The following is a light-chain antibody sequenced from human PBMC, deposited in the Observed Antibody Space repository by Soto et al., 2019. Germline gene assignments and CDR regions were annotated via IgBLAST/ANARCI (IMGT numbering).Light chain of an antibody. CDR3: AARDDSLNDVI. Sequence: QSVKTQAPSSYGTTGQKVTISCSGSSSNIGSHSVDWYQQLPGTAPKLLIFRNNQRPSGVPDRFSGSKSGTSASLAISGLQSEDEADYYCAARDDSLNDVIFGGGTKVTVL. CDR1: SSNIGSHS. CDR2: RNN. J-gene: IGLJ2*01. V-gene: IGLV1-44*01.